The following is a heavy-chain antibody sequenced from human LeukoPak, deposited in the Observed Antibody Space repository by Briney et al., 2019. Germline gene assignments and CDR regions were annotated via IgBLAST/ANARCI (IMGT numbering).Heavy chain of an antibody. CDR3: ARDSITRHLGYCSGGSCYGSWYFDL. CDR2: IYSGGST. CDR1: GFTVSSNY. Sequence: GGSLRLSCAASGFTVSSNYMSWVRQAPGKGLEWVSVIYSGGSTYYADSVKGRFTISRDNSKNTLYLQMNSLRAEDTAVYYCARDSITRHLGYCSGGSCYGSWYFDLWGRGTLVTVSS. J-gene: IGHJ2*01. V-gene: IGHV3-53*01. D-gene: IGHD2-15*01.